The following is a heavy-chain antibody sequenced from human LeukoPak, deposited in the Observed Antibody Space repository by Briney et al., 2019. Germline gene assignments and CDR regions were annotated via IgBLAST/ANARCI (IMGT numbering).Heavy chain of an antibody. CDR3: ARGRRRSLLVVPAEGWFDP. Sequence: GASVKVSCKASGYTFTSYAMHWVRQAPGQRLEWMGWINAGNGNTEYSQKFQGRVTITRDTSASTAYMELSSLRSEDTAVYYCARGRRRSLLVVPAEGWFDPWGQGTLVTVSS. CDR2: INAGNGNT. V-gene: IGHV1-3*01. D-gene: IGHD2-2*01. J-gene: IGHJ5*02. CDR1: GYTFTSYA.